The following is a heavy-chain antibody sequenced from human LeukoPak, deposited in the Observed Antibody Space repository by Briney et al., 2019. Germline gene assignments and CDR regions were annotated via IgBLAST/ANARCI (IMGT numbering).Heavy chain of an antibody. CDR3: ARGSFCSSTSCYNYYYYMDV. J-gene: IGHJ6*03. CDR1: GGSISSSSYY. D-gene: IGHD2-2*01. CDR2: IYTSGST. Sequence: SETLSLTCTVSGGSISSSSYYWSWIRQPAGKGLEWIGRIYTSGSTNYNPSLKSRVTISVDTSKNQFSLKLSSVTAADTAVYYCARGSFCSSTSCYNYYYYMDVWGKGTTVTVSS. V-gene: IGHV4-61*02.